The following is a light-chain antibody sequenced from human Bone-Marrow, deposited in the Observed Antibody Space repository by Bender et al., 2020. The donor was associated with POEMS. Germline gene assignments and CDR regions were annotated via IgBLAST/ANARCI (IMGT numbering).Light chain of an antibody. V-gene: IGLV2-14*02. CDR1: NSDVGSYNL. CDR2: EVT. J-gene: IGLJ1*01. Sequence: QSALTQPASVSGSPGQSITISCTGTNSDVGSYNLVSWYQLHPDRAPKLIIFEVTKRPSGVSDRFSGSKSGNTASLTISGLQAEDEADFYCDSYTPPNTHVFGTGTTLTVL. CDR3: DSYTPPNTHV.